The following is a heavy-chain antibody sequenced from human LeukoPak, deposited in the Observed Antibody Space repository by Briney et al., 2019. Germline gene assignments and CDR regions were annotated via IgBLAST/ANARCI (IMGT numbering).Heavy chain of an antibody. J-gene: IGHJ4*02. V-gene: IGHV3-23*01. D-gene: IGHD5-18*01. Sequence: GGSLRLSCAASGFTFSSYAMSWVRQAPGKGLEWVSAISGSGGSTYYADSVKGRFTISRDNSKNTLYLQMNSLRAEDTAVYYCAGGSTGHNYAYDYWGQGTLLTVSS. CDR2: ISGSGGST. CDR3: AGGSTGHNYAYDY. CDR1: GFTFSSYA.